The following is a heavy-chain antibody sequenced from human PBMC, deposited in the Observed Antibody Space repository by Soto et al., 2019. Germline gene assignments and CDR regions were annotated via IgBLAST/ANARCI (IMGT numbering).Heavy chain of an antibody. V-gene: IGHV4-59*01. CDR3: AGTSIAARDFDY. CDR2: IYYSGST. J-gene: IGHJ4*02. CDR1: GGSISSYY. Sequence: ETLSLTCTVSGGSISSYYWSWIRQPPGKGLEWIGYIYYSGSTNYNPSLKSRVTISVDTSKNQFSLKLSSVTAADTAVYYCAGTSIAARDFDYWGQGTLVTVSS. D-gene: IGHD6-6*01.